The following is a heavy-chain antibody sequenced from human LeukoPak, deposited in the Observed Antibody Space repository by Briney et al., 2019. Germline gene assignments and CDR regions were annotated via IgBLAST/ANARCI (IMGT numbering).Heavy chain of an antibody. J-gene: IGHJ4*02. CDR2: ISGSAAAT. Sequence: GGSLRLSCAASGFTFSNAWMSWVRQAPGKGLEWVSAISGSAAATFYADSVKGRFTISRDNSEKAVYLQMNSLRAEDTAVYYCAKRGPASPESGKYYFDYWGQGALVTASS. V-gene: IGHV3-23*01. D-gene: IGHD3-10*01. CDR1: GFTFSNAW. CDR3: AKRGPASPESGKYYFDY.